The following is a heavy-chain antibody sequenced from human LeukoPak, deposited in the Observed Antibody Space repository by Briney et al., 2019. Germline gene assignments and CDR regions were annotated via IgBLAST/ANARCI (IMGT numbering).Heavy chain of an antibody. D-gene: IGHD5-18*01. Sequence: PGGSLRLSCAASGFTFSSYTMNWVRQARGKGLEWVSTVSDSLNKHYSDSVKGRFIISRDNAGNSLYLQMNSLRDEDTAVYYCARDGLHTAHFDYWGQGTLVTASS. V-gene: IGHV3-48*02. CDR1: GFTFSSYT. CDR2: VSDSLNK. CDR3: ARDGLHTAHFDY. J-gene: IGHJ4*02.